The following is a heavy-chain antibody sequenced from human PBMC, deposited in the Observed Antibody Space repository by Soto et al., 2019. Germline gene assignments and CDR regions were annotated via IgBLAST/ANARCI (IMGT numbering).Heavy chain of an antibody. V-gene: IGHV4-59*01. Sequence: PSETLSLTCTVSGGCMSSYYWSWIRQPPGKGLEWIGYIYYSGSTNYNPSLKSRVTISVDTSKNQFSLKLSSVTAADTAVYYCARSGATDYGINWFDPWGQGTPVTVSS. J-gene: IGHJ5*02. D-gene: IGHD4-17*01. CDR2: IYYSGST. CDR1: GGCMSSYY. CDR3: ARSGATDYGINWFDP.